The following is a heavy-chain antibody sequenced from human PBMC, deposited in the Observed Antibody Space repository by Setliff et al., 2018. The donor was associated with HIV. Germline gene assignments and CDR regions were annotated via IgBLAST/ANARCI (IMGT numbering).Heavy chain of an antibody. CDR1: GFTFSSYS. V-gene: IGHV3-48*01. J-gene: IGHJ4*02. D-gene: IGHD3-16*01. Sequence: GGSLRLSCAASGFTFSSYSMNWVRQAPGKGLEWVSYISSSSSTIYYADSVKGRFTISRDNAKNSLYLQMNSLRAEDTAVYYCVRGPIRGGFDFWGQGALVTVSS. CDR2: ISSSSSTI. CDR3: VRGPIRGGFDF.